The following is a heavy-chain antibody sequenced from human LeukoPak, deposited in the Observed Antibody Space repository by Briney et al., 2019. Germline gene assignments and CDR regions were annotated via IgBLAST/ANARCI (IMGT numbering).Heavy chain of an antibody. D-gene: IGHD3-3*01. Sequence: SETLSLTCAVYGGSFSGYYWSWIRQPPGKGLEWIGEINHSGSTNYNPSLKSRVTISVDTSRNQFSLKLSSVTAADTAVYYCARGRAPWSGKYPLIGMEVWGQGTTVTVSS. CDR3: ARGRAPWSGKYPLIGMEV. CDR2: INHSGST. V-gene: IGHV4-34*01. J-gene: IGHJ6*02. CDR1: GGSFSGYY.